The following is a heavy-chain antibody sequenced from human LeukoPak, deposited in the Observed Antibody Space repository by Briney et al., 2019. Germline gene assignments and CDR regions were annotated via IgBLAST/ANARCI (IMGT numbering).Heavy chain of an antibody. CDR3: ARAGEMRYMDA. D-gene: IGHD5-24*01. V-gene: IGHV3-21*01. Sequence: GGSLRLSCAASGFTFSSYSMNWVRQAPGKGLEWVSSISSSSSYIYYADSVKGRFTISRDNAKNSLYLQMNSLRAEDTAVYYRARAGEMRYMDAWGKGTAVTVSS. CDR2: ISSSSSYI. J-gene: IGHJ6*03. CDR1: GFTFSSYS.